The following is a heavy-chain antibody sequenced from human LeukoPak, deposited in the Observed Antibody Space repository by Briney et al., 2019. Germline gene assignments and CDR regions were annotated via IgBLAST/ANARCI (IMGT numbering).Heavy chain of an antibody. V-gene: IGHV3-23*01. D-gene: IGHD5-12*01. CDR2: ISGSGVNT. CDR3: ARGGYSGYKYYFDY. J-gene: IGHJ4*02. CDR1: GLNFNQYA. Sequence: PGGSLRLSCAASGLNFNQYAMNWVRQAPGKGLEWVSGISGSGVNTDYADSVKGRFTISRDNSKNTLYLQMNSLRAEDTALYHCARGGYSGYKYYFDYWGQGTLVTVSS.